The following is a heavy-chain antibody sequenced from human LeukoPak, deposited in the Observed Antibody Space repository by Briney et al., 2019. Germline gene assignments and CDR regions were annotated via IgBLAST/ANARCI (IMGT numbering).Heavy chain of an antibody. V-gene: IGHV1-2*02. J-gene: IGHJ4*02. CDR1: GYSFIGYY. Sequence: ASVKVSCKASGYSFIGYYMHWVRHAPGQGLEWMGWINPDSGGTKYAQKFQGRVTMTRDTSISTAYMELSNLRSDDTAVYYCAGYASGWYLDYWGQGTLVTVSS. CDR3: AGYASGWYLDY. D-gene: IGHD6-19*01. CDR2: INPDSGGT.